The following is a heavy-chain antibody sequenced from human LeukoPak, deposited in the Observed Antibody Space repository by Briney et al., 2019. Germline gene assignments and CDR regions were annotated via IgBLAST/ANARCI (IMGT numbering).Heavy chain of an antibody. Sequence: PSQTLSLTCTVSGGSISSGSYYWSWLRQPAGRGLEWIGRIYTSGSTNYNPSLKSRVTISVDTSKNQFSLKLSSVTAADTAVYYCARDRHYSSPGPFDYWGQGTLVTVSS. D-gene: IGHD6-13*01. V-gene: IGHV4-61*02. CDR1: GGSISSGSYY. CDR2: IYTSGST. CDR3: ARDRHYSSPGPFDY. J-gene: IGHJ4*02.